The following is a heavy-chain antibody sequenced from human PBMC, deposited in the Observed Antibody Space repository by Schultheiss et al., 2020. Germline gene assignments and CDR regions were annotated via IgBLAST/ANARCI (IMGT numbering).Heavy chain of an antibody. Sequence: SQTLSLTCTVSGGSISSGSYYWSWIRQPAGKGLEWIGRIYTSGSTNYNPSLKSRVTISVDTSKNQFSLKLSSVTAADTAVYYCARVTTNGGWFDPWGQGTLVT. CDR2: IYTSGST. J-gene: IGHJ5*02. V-gene: IGHV4-61*02. CDR3: ARVTTNGGWFDP. CDR1: GGSISSGSYY. D-gene: IGHD4-11*01.